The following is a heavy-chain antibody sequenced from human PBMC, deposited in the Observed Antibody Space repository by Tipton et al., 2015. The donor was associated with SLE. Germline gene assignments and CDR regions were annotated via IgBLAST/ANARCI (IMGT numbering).Heavy chain of an antibody. D-gene: IGHD2-21*01. CDR2: IYTSGST. J-gene: IGHJ4*02. V-gene: IGHV4-61*02. CDR1: GGSISSGSYY. CDR3: ARQSIGWTVDY. Sequence: TLSLTCTVSGGSISSGSYYWSWIRQPAGKGLEWIGRIYTSGSTNYNPSLKSRVTISVDTSKNQFSLKLSSVTAADTAVYYCARQSIGWTVDYWGQGTLVTVSS.